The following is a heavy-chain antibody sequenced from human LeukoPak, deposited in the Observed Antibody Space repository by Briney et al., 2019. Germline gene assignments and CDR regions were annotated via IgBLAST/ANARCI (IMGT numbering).Heavy chain of an antibody. CDR3: ARGELTYRAWPDY. CDR1: GGSISSGDYH. V-gene: IGHV4-30-4*01. CDR2: IYYSGST. D-gene: IGHD1-26*01. J-gene: IGHJ4*02. Sequence: PSETLSLTCTVSGGSISSGDYHWRWIRQPPGKGLEWIGYIYYSGSTYYNPSLKSRVTISVDTSKNQFSLKLSSVTAADTAVYYCARGELTYRAWPDYWGQGTLVTVSS.